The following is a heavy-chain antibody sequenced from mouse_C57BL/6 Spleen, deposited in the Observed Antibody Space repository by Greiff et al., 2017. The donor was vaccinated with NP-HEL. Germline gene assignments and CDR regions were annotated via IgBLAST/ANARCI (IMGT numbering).Heavy chain of an antibody. J-gene: IGHJ2*01. V-gene: IGHV5-16*01. CDR1: GFTFSDYY. D-gene: IGHD4-1*01. Sequence: EVQLVESEGGLVQPGSSMKLSCTASGFTFSDYYMAWVRQVPEKGLEWVANINYDGSSTYYLDSLKSRFIISRDNAKNILYLQMSSLKSEDTATYYCARDRSLGLFDYWGQGTTLTVSS. CDR2: INYDGSST. CDR3: ARDRSLGLFDY.